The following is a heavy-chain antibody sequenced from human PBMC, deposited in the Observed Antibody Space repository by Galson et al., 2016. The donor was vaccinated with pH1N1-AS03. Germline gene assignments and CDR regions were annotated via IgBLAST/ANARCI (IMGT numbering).Heavy chain of an antibody. V-gene: IGHV3-30-3*02. CDR3: AKTRGYHSRDAMDV. CDR1: GFDFSRSP. CDR2: ISFESSNK. J-gene: IGHJ6*02. D-gene: IGHD3-16*02. Sequence: SLRLSCATSGFDFSRSPMHWVRQAPGKGLEWVSVISFESSNKRYADSVEGRLVISRDNSNNMVYLQMNSLRSEDTAVYYCAKTRGYHSRDAMDVWGQGTTVTVSS.